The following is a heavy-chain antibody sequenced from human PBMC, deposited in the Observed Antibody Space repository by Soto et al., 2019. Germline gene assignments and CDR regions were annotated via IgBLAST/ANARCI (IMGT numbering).Heavy chain of an antibody. J-gene: IGHJ5*02. V-gene: IGHV3-30*18. CDR1: GFTFSSYG. CDR3: ANPPSSLQWPTFDP. CDR2: ISPDGSNK. Sequence: QVKLVESGGGVVQPGRSLRLSCAASGFTFSSYGMHWVRQATGKGLEWVAVISPDGSNKDYADSVKGRFTISRDNSKNTLYLQMNSLRVEDTAVYYCANPPSSLQWPTFDPWGHGPRVTVSS. D-gene: IGHD6-19*01.